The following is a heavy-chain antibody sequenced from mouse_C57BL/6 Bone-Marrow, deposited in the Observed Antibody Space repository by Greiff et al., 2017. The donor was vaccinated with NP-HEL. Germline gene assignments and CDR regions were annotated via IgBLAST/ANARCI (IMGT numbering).Heavy chain of an antibody. D-gene: IGHD4-1*02. V-gene: IGHV1-82*01. CDR3: ASTGFDY. CDR2: IYPGDGDT. CDR1: GYAFSSSW. J-gene: IGHJ2*01. Sequence: QVHVKQSGPELVKPGASVKISCKASGYAFSSSWMNWVKQRPGKGLEWIGRIYPGDGDTNYNGKFKGKATLTADKSSSTAYMQLSSLTSEDSAVYFCASTGFDYWGQGTTLTVSS.